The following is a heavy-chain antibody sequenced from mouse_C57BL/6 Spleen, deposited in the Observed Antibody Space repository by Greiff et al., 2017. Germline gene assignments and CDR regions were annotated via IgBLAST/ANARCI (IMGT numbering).Heavy chain of an antibody. J-gene: IGHJ2*01. Sequence: QVQLQQSGAELVRPGASVKLSCKASGYTFTDYYINWVKQRPGQGLEWIARIYPGSGNTSYNEKFKGKATLTAEKSSSTAYMQLSSLTSEDSDVYFCARDLTGSFPTDCFDYWGQGTTLTVSS. CDR3: ARDLTGSFPTDCFDY. V-gene: IGHV1-76*01. D-gene: IGHD1-1*01. CDR1: GYTFTDYY. CDR2: IYPGSGNT.